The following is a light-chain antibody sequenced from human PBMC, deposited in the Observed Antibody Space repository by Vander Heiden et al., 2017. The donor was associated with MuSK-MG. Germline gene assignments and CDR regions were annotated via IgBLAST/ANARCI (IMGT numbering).Light chain of an antibody. Sequence: QSVLTQPPSASGTPGQRVTISCSGSSSNIGSNTVNWYQPLPGTAPKLLIYSNNQRPSGVPDRFSGSKSGTSASLAISGLQSEDEADYYCAAWDDSLNGVLFGGGTKLTV. J-gene: IGLJ2*01. CDR3: AAWDDSLNGVL. V-gene: IGLV1-44*01. CDR2: SNN. CDR1: SSNIGSNT.